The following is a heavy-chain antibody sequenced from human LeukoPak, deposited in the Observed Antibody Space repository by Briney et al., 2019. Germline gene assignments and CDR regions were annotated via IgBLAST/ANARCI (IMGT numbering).Heavy chain of an antibody. J-gene: IGHJ4*02. CDR3: ARELQIDWGSADY. D-gene: IGHD3-9*01. Sequence: ASVKVSCKASGYTFTNYYMYWVRQAPGQGLEWMGIINPSGGSTSYAQKFQGRVTMTRDTSTSTVYMELSSLRSEDTAVYYCARELQIDWGSADYWGQGTLVTVSS. CDR2: INPSGGST. V-gene: IGHV1-46*01. CDR1: GYTFTNYY.